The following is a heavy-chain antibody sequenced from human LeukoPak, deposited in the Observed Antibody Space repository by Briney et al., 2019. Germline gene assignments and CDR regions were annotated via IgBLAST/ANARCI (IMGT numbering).Heavy chain of an antibody. CDR2: IYYSGST. J-gene: IGHJ4*02. Sequence: SETLSLTCAVSGGSISSSNWWSWVRQPPGKGLEWIGSIYYSGSTYYNPSLKSRVTISVDTSKIQFSLKLSSVTAADTAVYYCARDGWGNSNYFDFWGQGTLVTVSS. CDR3: ARDGWGNSNYFDF. CDR1: GGSISSSNW. V-gene: IGHV4-4*02. D-gene: IGHD3-10*01.